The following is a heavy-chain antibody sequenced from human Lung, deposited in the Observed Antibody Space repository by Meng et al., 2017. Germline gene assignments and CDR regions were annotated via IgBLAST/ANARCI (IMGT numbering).Heavy chain of an antibody. CDR2: IYNSGRT. Sequence: LRGAGPGGGRHSRPRARRGRWAGGPISSSNYYWSGFRQPPGKGLEWGGQIYNSGRTYYNPSLKSRITISVDTSKNQFSLKLSSVTAADTAVYYCARGQKGYFDLWGRGTLVTVSS. V-gene: IGHV4-30-4*01. J-gene: IGHJ2*01. CDR3: ARGQKGYFDL. CDR1: GGPISSSNYY.